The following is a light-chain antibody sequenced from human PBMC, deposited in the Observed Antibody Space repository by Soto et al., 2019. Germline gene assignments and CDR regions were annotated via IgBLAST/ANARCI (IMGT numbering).Light chain of an antibody. CDR3: GSWDSSLSAYV. CDR1: SSNIGGNS. CDR2: GDN. J-gene: IGLJ1*01. V-gene: IGLV1-51*01. Sequence: QSVLTQPPSVSAAPGQKVTISCSGSSSNIGGNSVSWYQQLPGTAPTLLIYGDNKRPSGIPDRFSGSKSGTSATLGITGFQTGDEADYYCGSWDSSLSAYVFGTGTKVTVL.